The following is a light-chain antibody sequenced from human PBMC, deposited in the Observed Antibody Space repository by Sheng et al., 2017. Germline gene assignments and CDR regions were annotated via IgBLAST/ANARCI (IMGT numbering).Light chain of an antibody. Sequence: QSALTQPASVSGSPGQSITISCTGTSGDIGGNNYVSWYQQNPDKAPKVIIYDVSKRPSGVSNRFSGSQSGNAASLTISGLQAADEAVYYCSSYTSSNTVIFGGGTKLTVV. V-gene: IGLV2-14*01. CDR1: SGDIGGNNY. J-gene: IGLJ2*01. CDR2: DVS. CDR3: SSYTSSNTVI.